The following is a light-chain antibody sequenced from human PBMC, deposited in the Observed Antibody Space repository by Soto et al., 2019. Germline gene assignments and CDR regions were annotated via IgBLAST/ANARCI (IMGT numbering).Light chain of an antibody. J-gene: IGLJ1*01. CDR3: CSYEGSSTFYV. Sequence: QSVLTQPASVSGSPGQSITISCTGTSSDVGSYNLVSWYQQHPGKAPKLMIYEGSKRPSGVSNRFSGSKSGNTASLTISGLQAEDEADYYCCSYEGSSTFYVYGTGTNVTVL. CDR2: EGS. CDR1: SSDVGSYNL. V-gene: IGLV2-23*01.